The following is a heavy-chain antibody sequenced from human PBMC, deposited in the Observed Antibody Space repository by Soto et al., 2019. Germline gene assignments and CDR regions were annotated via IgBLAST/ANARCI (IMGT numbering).Heavy chain of an antibody. CDR1: GGTFSSYA. J-gene: IGHJ3*02. V-gene: IGHV1-69*13. Sequence: ASEKVSCKASGGTFSSYAISWVRQAPGQGLEWMGGIIPIFGTANYAQKFQGRVTITADESTSTAYRELSSLRSEDTAVYYCATRSLGWGYCSSTSCYGAFDIWGQGTMVTVSS. CDR3: ATRSLGWGYCSSTSCYGAFDI. CDR2: IIPIFGTA. D-gene: IGHD2-2*01.